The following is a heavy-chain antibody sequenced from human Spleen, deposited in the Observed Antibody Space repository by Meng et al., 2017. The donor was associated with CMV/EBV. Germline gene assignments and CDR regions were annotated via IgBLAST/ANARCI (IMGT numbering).Heavy chain of an antibody. CDR1: GFTFSSYR. CDR3: ASHTYDFWSGYYDEAFDI. D-gene: IGHD3-3*01. Sequence: GESLKISCAAFGFTFSSYRMNWVRQTTGKGLEWVSVIYSGGSTYYADSVKGRFTISRDNSKNTLYLQMNSLRAEDTAVYYCASHTYDFWSGYYDEAFDIWGQGTMVTVSS. V-gene: IGHV3-53*01. CDR2: IYSGGST. J-gene: IGHJ3*02.